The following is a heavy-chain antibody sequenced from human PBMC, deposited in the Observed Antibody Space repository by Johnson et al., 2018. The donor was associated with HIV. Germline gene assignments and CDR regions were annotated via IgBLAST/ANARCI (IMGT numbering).Heavy chain of an antibody. CDR2: ISYDGSNE. V-gene: IGHV3-30*03. J-gene: IGHJ3*02. D-gene: IGHD3-22*01. CDR1: GFTFSSYC. CDR3: ASDRRLSLYYYDSSCYYRPDAFDI. Sequence: QVQLVESGGGVVQPGRSLRLSCAASGFTFSSYCLHWVRQAPGKGLEWVAVISYDGSNEYFADSVKGRFTISRDNSKNTLYLQMNSLRSEDTAVYYCASDRRLSLYYYDSSCYYRPDAFDIWGQGTMVTVSS.